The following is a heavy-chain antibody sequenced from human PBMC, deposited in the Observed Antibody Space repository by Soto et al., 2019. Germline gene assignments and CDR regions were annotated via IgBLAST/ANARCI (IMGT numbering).Heavy chain of an antibody. V-gene: IGHV1-8*01. D-gene: IGHD3-3*01. CDR2: MNPNSGNT. CDR3: ARGSSITIFRVVIRGWFDP. CDR1: GYTFTSYD. J-gene: IGHJ5*02. Sequence: QVQLVQSGAEVKKPGASVKVSCKASGYTFTSYDINWVRQATGQGLEWMGWMNPNSGNTGYAQKFQGRVTMTRNTSISTAYMELSSLRSEDTAVYYCARGSSITIFRVVIRGWFDPWGQGTLVTVSS.